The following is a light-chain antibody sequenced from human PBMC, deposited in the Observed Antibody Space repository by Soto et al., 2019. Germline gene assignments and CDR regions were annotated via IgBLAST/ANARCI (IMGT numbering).Light chain of an antibody. V-gene: IGLV1-36*01. CDR1: SSNIGNNA. CDR2: SDD. Sequence: QSVLTQPPSVSEAPRQRVTISCSGSSSNIGNNAVNWYQQLPGKAPKLLIYSDDLLPSGVSDRFSGSKSGTSASLAISGLQSEDEADYYCAACDDSLNGWVFGGGTKLTVL. J-gene: IGLJ3*02. CDR3: AACDDSLNGWV.